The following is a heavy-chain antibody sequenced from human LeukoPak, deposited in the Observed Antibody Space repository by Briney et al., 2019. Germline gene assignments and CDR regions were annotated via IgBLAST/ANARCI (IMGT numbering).Heavy chain of an antibody. CDR3: VGDTAMVGYFDY. Sequence: SETLSLTCTVSGGSISSYYWSWIRQPPGKGLEWIGYIYYSGSTNYNPSLKSRVTISVDTSKNQFSLRLSSVTAADTAVYYCVGDTAMVGYFDYWGQGTLVTVSS. D-gene: IGHD5-18*01. V-gene: IGHV4-59*08. CDR2: IYYSGST. CDR1: GGSISSYY. J-gene: IGHJ4*02.